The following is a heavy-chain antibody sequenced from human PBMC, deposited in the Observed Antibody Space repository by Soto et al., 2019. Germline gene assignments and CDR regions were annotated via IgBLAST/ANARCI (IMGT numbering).Heavy chain of an antibody. D-gene: IGHD6-19*01. CDR3: ASEGIAVAGFDY. V-gene: IGHV3-33*01. CDR2: IWYDGSNK. Sequence: GGSLRLSCAASGFTFSSYGMHWVRQAPGKGLEWVAVIWYDGSNKYYADSVKGRFTISRDNSKNTLYLQMNSLRAEDTAVYYCASEGIAVAGFDYWGQGTLVTVSS. CDR1: GFTFSSYG. J-gene: IGHJ4*02.